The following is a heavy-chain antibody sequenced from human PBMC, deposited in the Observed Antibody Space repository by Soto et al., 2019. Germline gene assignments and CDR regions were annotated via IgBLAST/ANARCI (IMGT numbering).Heavy chain of an antibody. CDR2: ISGSGDRT. J-gene: IGHJ5*02. CDR3: AKGSGFYYYNSGSNWFDP. Sequence: PGGSLRLSCAASGFTFSSYAMTWVRQAPGKGLEWVSAISGSGDRTYYADSVKGRFTISRDNSRNTLYLQMSSLRAEDTAVYYCAKGSGFYYYNSGSNWFDPWGQGTLVTVSS. D-gene: IGHD3-10*01. V-gene: IGHV3-23*01. CDR1: GFTFSSYA.